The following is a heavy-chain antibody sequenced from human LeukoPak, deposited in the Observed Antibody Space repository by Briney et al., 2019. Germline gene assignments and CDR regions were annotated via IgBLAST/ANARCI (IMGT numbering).Heavy chain of an antibody. CDR2: IYYSGNT. D-gene: IGHD1-1*01. Sequence: SETLSLTCTVSGDSISSSTYYWGWIRQPPGKGLEWIGSIYYSGNTYYSPALKSRLTVSVDTSKNQFSLKLSSVTAADTAVYYCARISFLNWRAPFGGWGQGTLVTVSS. J-gene: IGHJ4*02. V-gene: IGHV4-39*01. CDR3: ARISFLNWRAPFGG. CDR1: GDSISSSTYY.